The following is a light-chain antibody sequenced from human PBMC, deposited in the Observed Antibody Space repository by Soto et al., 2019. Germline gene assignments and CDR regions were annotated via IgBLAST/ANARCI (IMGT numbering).Light chain of an antibody. J-gene: IGKJ4*01. CDR2: DAS. V-gene: IGKV3-15*01. CDR1: HRVNTY. Sequence: ILMTQSPATLSVSPGAGGTLSCRASHRVNTYLAWYQQRPGQAPRLLIYDASTRATGIPARFSGSGSGTEFTLTISSLQSEDFGVYYCQQYNHWPLTAGGGTTVDSK. CDR3: QQYNHWPLT.